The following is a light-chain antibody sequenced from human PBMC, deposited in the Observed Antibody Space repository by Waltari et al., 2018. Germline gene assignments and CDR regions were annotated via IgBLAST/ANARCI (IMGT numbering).Light chain of an antibody. CDR3: QTWDGTTAV. V-gene: IGLV3-1*01. CDR2: EDK. CDR1: QLGHKF. Sequence: SYELTQPPSVSVSPGQTASITCSGEQLGHKFASWYQQKPGQSPVVVIYEDKKRPSGLPDRFSGSNSGNAATLTISGTQAVDEADYYCQTWDGTTAVFGGGTKLTVL. J-gene: IGLJ3*02.